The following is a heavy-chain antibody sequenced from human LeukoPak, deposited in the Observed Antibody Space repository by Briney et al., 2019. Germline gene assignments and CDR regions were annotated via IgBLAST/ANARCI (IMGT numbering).Heavy chain of an antibody. D-gene: IGHD5-24*01. CDR1: GGTFSSYA. Sequence: VASVKVSCKASGGTFSSYAISWVRQAPGQGLEWMGRIIPILGIANYAQKFQGRVTITADKSTSTAYMELSSLRSEDAAVYYCERGRDGLGDYWGQGTLVTVSS. V-gene: IGHV1-69*04. J-gene: IGHJ4*02. CDR2: IIPILGIA. CDR3: ERGRDGLGDY.